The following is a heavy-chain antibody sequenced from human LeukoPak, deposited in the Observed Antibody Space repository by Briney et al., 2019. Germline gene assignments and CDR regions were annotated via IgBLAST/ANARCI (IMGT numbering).Heavy chain of an antibody. Sequence: SSETLSLTCTVSGGSISSYYWSWIRQPPGKGLEWIGYIYYGGSTNYSPSLKSRVTISVDTSKNQFSLKLSSVTAADTAVYYCARKPIVNSAWYYFDYWGQGTLVTVSS. J-gene: IGHJ4*02. CDR3: ARKPIVNSAWYYFDY. D-gene: IGHD3-22*01. CDR1: GGSISSYY. CDR2: IYYGGST. V-gene: IGHV4-59*12.